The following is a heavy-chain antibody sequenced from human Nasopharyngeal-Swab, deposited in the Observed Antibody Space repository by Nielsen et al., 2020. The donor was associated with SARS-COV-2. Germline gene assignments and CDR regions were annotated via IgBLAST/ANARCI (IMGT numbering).Heavy chain of an antibody. CDR3: IKGVDITSRTARAFDI. J-gene: IGHJ3*02. D-gene: IGHD5-12*01. CDR1: GFTFDDYA. V-gene: IGHV3-9*01. CDR2: ISWNSKAI. Sequence: GGSLRLSCAASGFTFDDYAMHWVRQAPGKGLEWVSGISWNSKAIDYVDSVKGQFTISRDNAKNSLYLEMNSLRPEDTALYYCIKGVDITSRTARAFDIWGQGTMVTVSS.